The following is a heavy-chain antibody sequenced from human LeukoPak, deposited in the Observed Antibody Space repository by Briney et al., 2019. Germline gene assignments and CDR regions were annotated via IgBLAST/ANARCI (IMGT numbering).Heavy chain of an antibody. CDR2: ISPDGNIV. CDR3: VREGATGYYSFDH. D-gene: IGHD3-22*01. V-gene: IGHV3-74*03. CDR1: GFSISNFW. J-gene: IGHJ4*02. Sequence: GGSLRLSCAASGFSISNFWMHWVRQVPWRGLVWVSRISPDGNIVTYADSVEGRFTISRDTAKNTLDLEMKSLRVEDTAVYFCVREGATGYYSFDHWGQGTLVAVTS.